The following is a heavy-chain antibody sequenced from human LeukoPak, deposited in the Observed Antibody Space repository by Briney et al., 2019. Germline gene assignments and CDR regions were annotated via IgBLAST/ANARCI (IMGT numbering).Heavy chain of an antibody. CDR3: AANEYSSSYNWFDP. J-gene: IGHJ5*02. V-gene: IGHV3-21*01. Sequence: GGSLRLSCAASGFTFSSYSMNWVRQAPGKGLEWVSSISSSSSYIYYADSVKGRFTISRDNAKNSLYLQMNSLRAEDTAVYYCAANEYSSSYNWFDPWAREPWSPSPQ. CDR2: ISSSSSYI. D-gene: IGHD6-13*01. CDR1: GFTFSSYS.